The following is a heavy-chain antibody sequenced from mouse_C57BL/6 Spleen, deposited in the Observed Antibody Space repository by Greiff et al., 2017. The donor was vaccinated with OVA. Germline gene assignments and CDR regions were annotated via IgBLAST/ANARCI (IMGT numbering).Heavy chain of an antibody. J-gene: IGHJ4*01. Sequence: VQLQQSGPELVKPGASVEISCKASGYSFTDYNMNWVKQSNGKSLEWIGVINPNYGTTSYNQKFKGKATLTVDQSSSTAYMQLNSLTSEDSAVYYCARLLYSNTDYYAMDYWGQGTSVTVSS. V-gene: IGHV1-39*01. D-gene: IGHD2-5*01. CDR1: GYSFTDYN. CDR2: INPNYGTT. CDR3: ARLLYSNTDYYAMDY.